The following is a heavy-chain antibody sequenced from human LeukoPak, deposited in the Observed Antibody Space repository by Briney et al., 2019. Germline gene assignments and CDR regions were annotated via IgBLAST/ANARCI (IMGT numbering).Heavy chain of an antibody. CDR3: ARVPNYGSGSYYNVGGPRPTDY. CDR1: GYTFTSYG. CDR2: ISAYNGNT. J-gene: IGHJ4*02. V-gene: IGHV1-18*01. Sequence: GASVKVSCKASGYTFTSYGISWVRQAPGQGLEWMGWISAYNGNTNYAQKLQGRVTMTTDTSTSTAYMELRSLRSDDTAVYYCARVPNYGSGSYYNVGGPRPTDYWGQGTLVTVSS. D-gene: IGHD3-10*01.